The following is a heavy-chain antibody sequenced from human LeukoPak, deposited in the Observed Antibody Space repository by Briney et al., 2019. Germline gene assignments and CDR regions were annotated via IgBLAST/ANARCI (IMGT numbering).Heavy chain of an antibody. CDR3: ARVHPTSVFDY. J-gene: IGHJ4*02. CDR1: GYTFTYYY. CDR2: INPNSGGT. Sequence: ASVKVSCKASGYTFTYYYMHWVRQAPGQGLEWMGWINPNSGGTVYAQKFQGRVAMTGDTSISAAYMELSSLRSDDTAVYYCARVHPTSVFDYWGQGTLVTVSS. V-gene: IGHV1-2*02.